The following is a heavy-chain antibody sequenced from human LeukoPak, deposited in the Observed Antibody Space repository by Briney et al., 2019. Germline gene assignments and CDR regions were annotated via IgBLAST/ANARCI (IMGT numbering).Heavy chain of an antibody. D-gene: IGHD1-26*01. CDR3: ARDGKEWELQAFDI. CDR1: GFTFSSYS. V-gene: IGHV3-48*04. J-gene: IGHJ3*02. Sequence: GGSLRLSCEASGFTFSSYSMNWVRQAPGKGLEWISYISTSTTTIYYADSVKGRFTISRDNAKNSLYLQMNSLRAEDTAVYYCARDGKEWELQAFDIWGQGTMVTVSS. CDR2: ISTSTTTI.